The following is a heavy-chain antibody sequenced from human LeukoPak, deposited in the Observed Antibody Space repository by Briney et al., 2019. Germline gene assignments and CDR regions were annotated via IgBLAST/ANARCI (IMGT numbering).Heavy chain of an antibody. CDR2: ISAYNGNT. J-gene: IGHJ4*02. V-gene: IGHV1-18*01. CDR3: ARDTYCSSASCYDFDY. CDR1: GYTFTSYG. Sequence: ASVKVSGKASGYTFTSYGISWVRQAPGQGLEWMGWISAYNGNTNYAQKLQGRVTMTTDTSTSTAYMELRSLRSDDTAVYYCARDTYCSSASCYDFDYWGQGTLVTVSS. D-gene: IGHD2-2*01.